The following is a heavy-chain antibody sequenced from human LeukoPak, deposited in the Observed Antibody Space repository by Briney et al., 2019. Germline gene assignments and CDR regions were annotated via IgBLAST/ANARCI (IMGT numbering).Heavy chain of an antibody. CDR3: ARGYGDSGWYVYYYYYYMDV. D-gene: IGHD6-19*01. CDR1: GYTFTSYD. CDR2: MNPNSGNT. Sequence: GASVKVSCKASGYTFTSYDINWVRQATGQGLEWMGWMNPNSGNTGYAQKFQGRVTMTRNTSISTAYMELSSLRSEDTAVYYCARGYGDSGWYVYYYYYYMDVWGKGTTVTISS. V-gene: IGHV1-8*01. J-gene: IGHJ6*03.